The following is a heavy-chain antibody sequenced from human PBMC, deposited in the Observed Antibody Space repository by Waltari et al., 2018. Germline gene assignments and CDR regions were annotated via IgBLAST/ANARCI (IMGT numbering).Heavy chain of an antibody. CDR2: INQSGST. Sequence: QVQLQQWGAGLLKPSETLSLTCAVYGGSFSGYYWSWIRQPPGKGLEWIGEINQSGSTNYNPSLKSRVTISVDTSKNQFSLKLSSVTAADTAVYYCARQEYYYDSSGYYSPYYYYGMDVWGQGTTVTVSS. CDR3: ARQEYYYDSSGYYSPYYYYGMDV. D-gene: IGHD3-22*01. V-gene: IGHV4-34*01. J-gene: IGHJ6*02. CDR1: GGSFSGYY.